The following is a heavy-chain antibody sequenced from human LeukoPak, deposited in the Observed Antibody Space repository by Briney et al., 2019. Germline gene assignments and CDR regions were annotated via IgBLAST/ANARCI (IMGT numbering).Heavy chain of an antibody. J-gene: IGHJ6*02. Sequence: PGGSLRLSCAASGFIVSGNYMSWVRQAPGKGLEWVSVMFSGGTTYFADSVKGRFTISRDNSKNTLYLQMNSLRAEDTAVYYCARGASGSHYYYGMDVWGQGTTVTVSS. CDR2: MFSGGTT. D-gene: IGHD6-25*01. CDR1: GFIVSGNY. V-gene: IGHV3-53*01. CDR3: ARGASGSHYYYGMDV.